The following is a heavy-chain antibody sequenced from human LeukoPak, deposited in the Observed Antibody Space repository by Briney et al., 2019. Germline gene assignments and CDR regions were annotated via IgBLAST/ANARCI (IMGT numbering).Heavy chain of an antibody. J-gene: IGHJ6*02. CDR2: IYSGGST. Sequence: PGGSLRLPCAASGFTVSNSYMSWVRQAPGKGLEWVSVIYSGGSTYYADSVKGRFTISRDNSGNTLLLQMNSLRVGDTAVYYCARGYFGMDVWGQGTTVTVSS. CDR1: GFTVSNSY. CDR3: ARGYFGMDV. V-gene: IGHV3-53*01.